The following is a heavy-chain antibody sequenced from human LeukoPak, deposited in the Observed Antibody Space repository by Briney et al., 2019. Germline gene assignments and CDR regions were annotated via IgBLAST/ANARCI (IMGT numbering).Heavy chain of an antibody. V-gene: IGHV3-74*01. Sequence: PGGSLRLSCAASGFTFSSYWMHWVRQAPGKGLVWVSRINSDGSSTSYADSVKGRSTISRDNAKNTLYLQMNSLRAEDTAVYYCARRPQRGVAAAGLNYWGQGTLVTVSS. D-gene: IGHD6-13*01. CDR1: GFTFSSYW. CDR3: ARRPQRGVAAAGLNY. CDR2: INSDGSST. J-gene: IGHJ4*02.